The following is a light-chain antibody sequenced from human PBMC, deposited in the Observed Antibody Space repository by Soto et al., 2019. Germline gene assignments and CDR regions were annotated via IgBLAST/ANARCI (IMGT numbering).Light chain of an antibody. Sequence: EIVLTQSPGTLSLSSGERATLSCRASQSISSSYLAWYQQKPGQAPRLLIYDTSNRATGIPARFSGSGSGTDFTLTISSLEPEDFAVYYCQQRSSWPPGITFGQGTRLEIK. V-gene: IGKV3D-20*02. CDR1: QSISSSY. J-gene: IGKJ5*01. CDR2: DTS. CDR3: QQRSSWPPGIT.